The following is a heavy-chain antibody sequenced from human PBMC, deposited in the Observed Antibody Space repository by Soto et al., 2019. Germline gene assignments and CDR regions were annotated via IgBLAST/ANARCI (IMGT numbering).Heavy chain of an antibody. CDR2: IYWNDDK. CDR3: AHRGRVIDDFWSGYYFDY. CDR1: GFSLSTSGVG. J-gene: IGHJ4*02. D-gene: IGHD3-3*01. V-gene: IGHV2-5*01. Sequence: QITLKESGPTLVKPTQTLTLTCTFSGFSLSTSGVGVGWIRQPPGKALEWLALIYWNDDKRYSPSLKSRLTITKDTSKNQVVLTMTNMDPVDTATYYCAHRGRVIDDFWSGYYFDYWGQGTLVTVSS.